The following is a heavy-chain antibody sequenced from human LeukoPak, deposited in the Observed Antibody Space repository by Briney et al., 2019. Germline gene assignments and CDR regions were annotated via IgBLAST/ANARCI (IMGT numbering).Heavy chain of an antibody. CDR2: INTTISTA. V-gene: IGHV1-46*01. CDR3: ARGDASYYYGMDV. CDR1: GYTFTSYC. Sequence: ASVKVSCKASGYTFTSYCMHWVRQAPGQGLEWMGVINTTISTARDAQNFQGRVTMTRDKSTSTVYMELSSLRAEDTAVYCCARGDASYYYGMDVWGQGTTVTVSS. J-gene: IGHJ6*02.